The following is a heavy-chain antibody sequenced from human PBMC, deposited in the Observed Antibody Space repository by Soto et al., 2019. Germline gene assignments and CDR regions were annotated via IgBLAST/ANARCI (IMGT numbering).Heavy chain of an antibody. CDR2: INPSGGST. V-gene: IGHV1-46*01. J-gene: IGHJ4*02. Sequence: ASVKVSCKASGYTFTSYYMHWVRQAPGQGLEWMGIINPSGGSTSYAQKFQGRVTMTRDTSTSTVYMELSSLRSEDTAVYYCAKGLPLLRFLEWLLSLPDYWGQGTLVTVSS. CDR1: GYTFTSYY. CDR3: AKGLPLLRFLEWLLSLPDY. D-gene: IGHD3-3*01.